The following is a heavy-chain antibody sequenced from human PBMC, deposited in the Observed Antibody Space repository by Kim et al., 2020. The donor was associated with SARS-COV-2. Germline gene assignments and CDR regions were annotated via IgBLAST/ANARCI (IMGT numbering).Heavy chain of an antibody. CDR2: INHSGST. CDR1: GGSFSGYY. V-gene: IGHV4-34*01. Sequence: SETLSLTCAVYGGSFSGYYWSWIRQPPGKGLEWIGEINHSGSTNYNPSLKSRVTISVDTSKNQFSLKLSSVTAADTAVYYCARGGRPGFGYWGQGTLVTVSS. CDR3: ARGGRPGFGY. J-gene: IGHJ4*02. D-gene: IGHD3-16*01.